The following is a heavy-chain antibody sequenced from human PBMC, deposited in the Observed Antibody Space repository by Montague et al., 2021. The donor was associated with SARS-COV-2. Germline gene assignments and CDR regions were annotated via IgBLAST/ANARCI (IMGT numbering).Heavy chain of an antibody. CDR2: VYGTGET. D-gene: IGHD1-26*01. CDR1: GASFNNAY. J-gene: IGHJ4*02. CDR3: ARVPLGATTGRVSDS. Sequence: SETLSLTCTVSGASFNNAYWSWIRQPPGKGLEWMGYVYGTGETKTNPSLKSRVTLSRDLSRNQFFLSLTSVTPTDTAVYFCARVPLGATTGRVSDSWGLGIPVAVSA. V-gene: IGHV4-59*01.